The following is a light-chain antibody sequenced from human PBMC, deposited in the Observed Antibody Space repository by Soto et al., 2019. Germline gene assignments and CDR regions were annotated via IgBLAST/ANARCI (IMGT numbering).Light chain of an antibody. J-gene: IGKJ4*01. CDR2: GAS. CDR3: QQYNNWPPLT. V-gene: IGKV3-15*01. Sequence: IVRTQSPATLSVAPGESATLSCRASESVSGNLAWYQQKPGQAPRLLISGASTRATGIPARFSGSGSGTEFTLTISSLQSEDFAVYFCQQYNNWPPLTFGGGTKVDIK. CDR1: ESVSGN.